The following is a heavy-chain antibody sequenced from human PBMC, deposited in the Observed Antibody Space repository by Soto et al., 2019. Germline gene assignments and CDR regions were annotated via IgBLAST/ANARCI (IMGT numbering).Heavy chain of an antibody. Sequence: GGSLSLSCAASGFTFSNYLVHWVRQGPGKGLVWVSRIDSDGSDTIYADSVKGRFTISRDNARNTLFLQMHSLRAEDMGVYYCARDGYIGFDYWGQGTLVTVS. CDR3: ARDGYIGFDY. CDR2: IDSDGSDT. V-gene: IGHV3-74*01. CDR1: GFTFSNYL. J-gene: IGHJ4*02. D-gene: IGHD5-12*01.